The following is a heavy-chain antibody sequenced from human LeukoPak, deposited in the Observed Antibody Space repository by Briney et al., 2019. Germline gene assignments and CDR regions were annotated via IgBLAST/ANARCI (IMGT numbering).Heavy chain of an antibody. V-gene: IGHV1-8*01. Sequence: VASVKVSCKASGYTFTSYDINWVRQATGQGLEWMGWMNPNSGNTGYAQKFQGRVTMTRNTSISTAYMELGSLRSEDTAVYYCARDWQQLVGCAFDIWGQGTMVTVSS. CDR1: GYTFTSYD. D-gene: IGHD6-13*01. J-gene: IGHJ3*02. CDR3: ARDWQQLVGCAFDI. CDR2: MNPNSGNT.